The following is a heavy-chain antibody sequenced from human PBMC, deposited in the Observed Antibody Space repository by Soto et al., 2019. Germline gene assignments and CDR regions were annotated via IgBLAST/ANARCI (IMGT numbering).Heavy chain of an antibody. J-gene: IGHJ3*02. CDR2: ISGSTSST. CDR1: GFTFSTYA. D-gene: IGHD1-1*01. V-gene: IGHV3-23*01. Sequence: GGSLRLSCAASGFTFSTYAMSWVRQAPGKGLEWVSAISGSTSSTHYADSVKGRFTIPRDNSKNTLYLQMNSLRAEDTAVYYCARKLDQAGAFDIWGQGTMVTVSS. CDR3: ARKLDQAGAFDI.